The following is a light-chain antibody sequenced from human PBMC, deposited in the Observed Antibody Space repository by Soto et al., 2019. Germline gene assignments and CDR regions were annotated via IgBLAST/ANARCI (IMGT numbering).Light chain of an antibody. CDR2: VGTGGIVG. J-gene: IGLJ1*01. Sequence: QAVVTQPPSASASLGASVTLTCTLSSGYSNYKVDWYQQRPGKGPRFVMRVGTGGIVGSKGGGIPDRFSVLGSGLNRYLTIKNIQEEDESDYHCGADHGSGSNFVYVFGTGTKVTVL. CDR3: GADHGSGSNFVYV. CDR1: SGYSNYK. V-gene: IGLV9-49*01.